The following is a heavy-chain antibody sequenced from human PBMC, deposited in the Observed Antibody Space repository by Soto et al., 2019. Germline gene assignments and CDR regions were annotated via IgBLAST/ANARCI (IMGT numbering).Heavy chain of an antibody. CDR3: ARVPPRWGSSWYSDY. J-gene: IGHJ4*02. V-gene: IGHV1-18*04. Sequence: QVQLVQSGAEVKKPGASVKVSCKASGYTFTSYGISWVRQAPGQGLEWMGWISAYNGNTNYAQKLQGRVAMTTDTSTSTAYMELRSLRSDDTAVYYCARVPPRWGSSWYSDYWGQGTLVTVSS. CDR2: ISAYNGNT. CDR1: GYTFTSYG. D-gene: IGHD6-13*01.